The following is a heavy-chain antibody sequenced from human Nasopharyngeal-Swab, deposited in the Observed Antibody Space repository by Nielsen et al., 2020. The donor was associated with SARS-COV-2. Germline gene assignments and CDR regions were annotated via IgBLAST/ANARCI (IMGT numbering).Heavy chain of an antibody. V-gene: IGHV3-11*04. J-gene: IGHJ4*02. CDR2: ISTTTATI. Sequence: GGSLRLSCTVSGDSIAYSTFYWGWIRQPPGKGLEWISYISTTTATIYYADSVKGRFTISRDNAKNSLYLQMNSLRAEDTAVYYCARDQTPLLEGWVYFDYWGQGTLVTVSS. CDR1: GDSIAYSTFY. D-gene: IGHD1-26*01. CDR3: ARDQTPLLEGWVYFDY.